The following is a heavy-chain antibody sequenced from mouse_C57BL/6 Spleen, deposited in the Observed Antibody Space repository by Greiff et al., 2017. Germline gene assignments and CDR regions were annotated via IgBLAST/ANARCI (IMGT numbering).Heavy chain of an antibody. V-gene: IGHV1-75*01. CDR1: GYTFTDYY. CDR3: ERWGCGSSYPWCAY. Sequence: QVQLQESGPELVKPGASVKISCKASGYTFTDYYINWVKQRPGQGLEWIGWILPGSGSTNYNEKFKGKATFTVDKSSSTAYMLLSSLTSEDSAVXFWERWGCGSSYPWCAYWGQGTLVTVSA. D-gene: IGHD1-1*01. CDR2: ILPGSGST. J-gene: IGHJ3*01.